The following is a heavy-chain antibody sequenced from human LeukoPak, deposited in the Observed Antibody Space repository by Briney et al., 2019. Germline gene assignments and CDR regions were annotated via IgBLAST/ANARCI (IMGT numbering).Heavy chain of an antibody. CDR1: GYTFTDFH. D-gene: IGHD7-27*01. J-gene: IGHJ4*02. CDR3: ARDVRTGDFDY. CDR2: INPKTGGT. V-gene: IGHV1-2*02. Sequence: GASVKVSCKASGYTFTDFHMHWVRQAPGQGPEWMGWINPKTGGTNYAQRFQGRVTMTRDTTISTVYMELSRLRFDDTAVYFCARDVRTGDFDYWGQGTLVTVSS.